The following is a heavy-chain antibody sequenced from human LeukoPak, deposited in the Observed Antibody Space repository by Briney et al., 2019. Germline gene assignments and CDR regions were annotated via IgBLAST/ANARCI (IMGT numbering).Heavy chain of an antibody. CDR1: GGSFSGYY. CDR2: INHSGST. D-gene: IGHD6-6*01. J-gene: IGHJ4*02. V-gene: IGHV4-34*01. Sequence: SETLSLTCAVYGGSFSGYYWSWIRQPPGKGLEWIGEINHSGSTNYNPSLKSRVTISVDTSKNQFSLKLSSVTAADTAVYYCARVRYSSSSIDYWGQGTLVTVSS. CDR3: ARVRYSSSSIDY.